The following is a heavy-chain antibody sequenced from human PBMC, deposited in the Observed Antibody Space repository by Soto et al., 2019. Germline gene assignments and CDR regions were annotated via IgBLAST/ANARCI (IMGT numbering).Heavy chain of an antibody. CDR1: GGSFSGYY. CDR2: INHSGST. D-gene: IGHD2-21*02. Sequence: SETLSLTCAVYGGSFSGYYWSWIRQPPGKGLEWIGEINHSGSTNYNPSLKSRVTISVDTSKNQFSLKLSSMTAADTAVYYCAREYGGNSGTFDYWGQGTLVTVSS. CDR3: AREYGGNSGTFDY. J-gene: IGHJ4*02. V-gene: IGHV4-34*01.